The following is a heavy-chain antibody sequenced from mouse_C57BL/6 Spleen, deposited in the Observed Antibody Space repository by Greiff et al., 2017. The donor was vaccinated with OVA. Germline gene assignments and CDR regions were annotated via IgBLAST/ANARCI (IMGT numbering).Heavy chain of an antibody. J-gene: IGHJ3*01. Sequence: VQLQQPGAELVMPGASVKLSCKASGYTFTSYWMHWVKQRPGQGLEWIGEFDPSVSYTKYNQKFKGKSTLTVDKSSSTAYMQLSSLTSEDSAVYYGARKDLRGYGSSPFAYWGQGTLVTVSA. CDR3: ARKDLRGYGSSPFAY. CDR2: FDPSVSYT. CDR1: GYTFTSYW. V-gene: IGHV1-69*01. D-gene: IGHD1-1*01.